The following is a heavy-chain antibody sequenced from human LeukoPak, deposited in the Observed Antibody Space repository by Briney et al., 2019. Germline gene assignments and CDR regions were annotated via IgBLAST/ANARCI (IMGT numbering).Heavy chain of an antibody. Sequence: PGGSLRLSCAASGFTFSSYAMSWVRQAPGKGLEWVSAISGSGGSTYYADSVKGRFAISRDNSKNTLYLQMNSLRAEDTAVYYCAKLSAAYGGNSRFDYWGQGTLVTVSS. CDR2: ISGSGGST. D-gene: IGHD4-23*01. CDR1: GFTFSSYA. CDR3: AKLSAAYGGNSRFDY. V-gene: IGHV3-23*01. J-gene: IGHJ4*02.